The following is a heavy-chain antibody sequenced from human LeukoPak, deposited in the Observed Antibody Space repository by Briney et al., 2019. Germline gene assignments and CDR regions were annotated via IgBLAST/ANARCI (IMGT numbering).Heavy chain of an antibody. CDR1: GFTFSDYY. CDR2: ISSSGSTI. D-gene: IGHD5-18*01. CDR3: AGAYSYGHFDY. Sequence: PGGSLRLSCAASGFTFSDYYMSWIRQAPGKGLEWISYISSSGSTIYYADSVKGRFTISRDNSKNTLYLQMNSLRAEDTTVYYCAGAYSYGHFDYWGQGTLVTVSS. J-gene: IGHJ4*02. V-gene: IGHV3-11*01.